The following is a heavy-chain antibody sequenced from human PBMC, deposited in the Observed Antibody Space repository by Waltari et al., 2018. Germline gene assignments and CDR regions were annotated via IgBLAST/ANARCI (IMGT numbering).Heavy chain of an antibody. Sequence: EVQLVESGGGLVQPGGSLRLSCAATGFPLSDYWMSWVRQAPGKGPGWLANIKKDGGEEYYVDSVRGRFTISRDNAKNSLYLQMNSLRPEDTAVYYCARDQWFGFDIWGQGTMVTVSS. D-gene: IGHD3-22*01. V-gene: IGHV3-7*01. CDR1: GFPLSDYW. J-gene: IGHJ3*02. CDR3: ARDQWFGFDI. CDR2: IKKDGGEE.